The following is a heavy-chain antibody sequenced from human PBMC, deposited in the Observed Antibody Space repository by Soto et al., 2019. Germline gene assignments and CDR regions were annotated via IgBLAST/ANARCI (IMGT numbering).Heavy chain of an antibody. J-gene: IGHJ6*02. CDR2: ISPYNDYT. Sequence: QVRLVQPAAEVKKPGASVKVSCKTSGYTFIRYGITWVRQAPGQGLEWMGWISPYNDYTTYAQKFPGRVSMTADTPTTTVYLELRPLTSDDTVVYYCARGGYYDDVWGKLTYHGLDVWGQGTTVSVSS. V-gene: IGHV1-18*01. CDR1: GYTFIRYG. CDR3: ARGGYYDDVWGKLTYHGLDV. D-gene: IGHD3-16*01.